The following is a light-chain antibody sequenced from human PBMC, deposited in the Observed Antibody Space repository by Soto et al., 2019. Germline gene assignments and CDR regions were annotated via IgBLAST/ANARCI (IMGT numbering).Light chain of an antibody. J-gene: IGLJ1*01. Sequence: QLVLTQPPSVSEAPGQRVTISCTGSSSNIGAGYEAHWYQQVPGTAPKLLIYENNNRPSGVPDRFSGSKSGTSASLAITGLRAEDEAEYSCQSYDSSLSGYVFGTGTKVTVL. CDR1: SSNIGAGYE. CDR2: ENN. V-gene: IGLV1-40*01. CDR3: QSYDSSLSGYV.